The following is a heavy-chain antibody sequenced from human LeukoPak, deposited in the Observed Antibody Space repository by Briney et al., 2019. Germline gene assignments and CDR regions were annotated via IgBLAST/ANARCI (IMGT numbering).Heavy chain of an antibody. J-gene: IGHJ4*02. V-gene: IGHV3-74*01. CDR3: ARAYNSHFDY. Sequence: GGSLRLSYAASGFTFSSYWMHWVRQPPGKGLVCVSRIKSDGSSTSYADSVKGRFTISRDDAKNTLYLQMNSLRAEDTAVYYCARAYNSHFDYWGQGALVTVSS. D-gene: IGHD1-1*01. CDR2: IKSDGSST. CDR1: GFTFSSYW.